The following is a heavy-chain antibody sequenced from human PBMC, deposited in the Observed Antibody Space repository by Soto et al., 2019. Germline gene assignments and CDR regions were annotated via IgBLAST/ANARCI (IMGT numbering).Heavy chain of an antibody. CDR2: IWYDGSNK. D-gene: IGHD3-3*01. J-gene: IGHJ6*02. CDR3: ASSELRFLESGRMDV. CDR1: GFTFSSYG. Sequence: PGGSLRLSCAASGFTFSSYGMHWVRQAPGKGLEWVAVIWYDGSNKYYADSVKGRFTISRDNSKNTLYLQMNSLRAEDTAVYYCASSELRFLESGRMDVWGQGTTVTVSS. V-gene: IGHV3-33*01.